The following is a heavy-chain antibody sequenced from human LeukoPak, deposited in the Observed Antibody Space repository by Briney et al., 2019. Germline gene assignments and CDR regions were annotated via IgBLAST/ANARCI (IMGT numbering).Heavy chain of an antibody. J-gene: IGHJ6*03. Sequence: GGSLRLSCAASGLTFSDYYMSWIRQAPGKGLEWVSYISSSGSTIYYADSVKGRFTISRDNAKNSLYLQMNSLRAEDTAVYYCARVLYDSSGYYYYYYYYMDVWGKGTTVTVSS. V-gene: IGHV3-11*01. CDR2: ISSSGSTI. CDR3: ARVLYDSSGYYYYYYYYMDV. D-gene: IGHD3-22*01. CDR1: GLTFSDYY.